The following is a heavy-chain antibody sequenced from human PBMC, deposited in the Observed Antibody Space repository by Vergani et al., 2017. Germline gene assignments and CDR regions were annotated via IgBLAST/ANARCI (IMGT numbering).Heavy chain of an antibody. D-gene: IGHD3-3*01. CDR2: ISGSGGST. CDR1: GFTFSSYV. CDR3: ARVWRKVLRFLAWLLQLVRDWFDP. Sequence: EVQLLESGGGLVQPGGSLRLSCAASGFTFSSYVMSWVRQAPGKGLEWVSAISGSGGSTYYADSVKGRFTISRDNSKNTLYLQMGSLRAEDMAVYYCARVWRKVLRFLAWLLQLVRDWFDPWGQGPLVTVSS. J-gene: IGHJ5*02. V-gene: IGHV3-23*01.